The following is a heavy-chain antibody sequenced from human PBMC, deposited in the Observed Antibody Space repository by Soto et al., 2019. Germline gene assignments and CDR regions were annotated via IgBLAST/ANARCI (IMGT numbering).Heavy chain of an antibody. CDR3: ARPNYSYGMVG. Sequence: SETLSLTCTVSGGSISNYYWSWIRQPPGKGLEWIAYIYYSGSTNYNPSLKSRVTISLDTSKNHFSLKLSSVTAADTAVYYCARPNYSYGMVGWGQGTTVTVSS. V-gene: IGHV4-59*08. CDR2: IYYSGST. CDR1: GGSISNYY. J-gene: IGHJ6*02.